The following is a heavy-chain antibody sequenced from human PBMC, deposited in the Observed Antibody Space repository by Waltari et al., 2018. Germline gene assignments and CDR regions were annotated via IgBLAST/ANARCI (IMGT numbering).Heavy chain of an antibody. D-gene: IGHD2-8*01. J-gene: IGHJ4*02. Sequence: QLQLQESGPGLVKPSETLSLTCTVSGGSISSSIYYWGWIRQPPGKGLEWIGSIYYSGSTYYNPSLKSRVTISVDTSKNQFSLKLSSVTAADTAVYYCASCTTPNDESFDYWGQGTLVTVSS. CDR1: GGSISSSIYY. CDR2: IYYSGST. V-gene: IGHV4-39*01. CDR3: ASCTTPNDESFDY.